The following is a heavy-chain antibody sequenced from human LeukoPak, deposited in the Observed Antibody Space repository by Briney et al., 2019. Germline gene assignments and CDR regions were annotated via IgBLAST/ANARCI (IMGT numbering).Heavy chain of an antibody. D-gene: IGHD3-22*01. J-gene: IGHJ3*02. CDR2: ISITSRYI. CDR3: ARGGYTMIRADPFDI. Sequence: GGSLRLSCTASGFSFSNYDMNWARQTPGKGLEWVSSISITSRYIYYADSVKGQFTVSRDNARASLYLQMNDLRAEDTARYHCARGGYTMIRADPFDIWGQGTMVTVSS. V-gene: IGHV3-21*01. CDR1: GFSFSNYD.